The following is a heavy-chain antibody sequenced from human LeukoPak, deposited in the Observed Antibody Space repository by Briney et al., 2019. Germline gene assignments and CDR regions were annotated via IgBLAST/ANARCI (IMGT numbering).Heavy chain of an antibody. CDR2: ISSSSSYT. CDR3: ARIINSGSYYNPQFAY. CDR1: GFTFSDYY. Sequence: GGSLRLSCAASGFTFSDYYMSWLRQAPGKGLEWLSYISSSSSYTNYADSVKGRFTISRDNAKNSLYLQMNSLRAEDTAVYYCARIINSGSYYNPQFAYWGQGTLVTVSS. V-gene: IGHV3-11*03. D-gene: IGHD3-10*01. J-gene: IGHJ4*02.